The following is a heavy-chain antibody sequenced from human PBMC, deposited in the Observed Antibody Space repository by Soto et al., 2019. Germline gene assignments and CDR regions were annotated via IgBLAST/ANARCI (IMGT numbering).Heavy chain of an antibody. CDR2: INPSGGST. CDR3: ARDLWPYLYDFWSGYYTYYYYGMDV. CDR1: GYTFTSYY. Sequence: ASVKVSCKASGYTFTSYYMHWVRQAPGQGLEWMGIINPSGGSTSYAQKFQGRVTMTRDTSTSTVYMELSSLRSEDTAVYYCARDLWPYLYDFWSGYYTYYYYGMDVWGQGTTVTVSS. J-gene: IGHJ6*02. D-gene: IGHD3-3*01. V-gene: IGHV1-46*01.